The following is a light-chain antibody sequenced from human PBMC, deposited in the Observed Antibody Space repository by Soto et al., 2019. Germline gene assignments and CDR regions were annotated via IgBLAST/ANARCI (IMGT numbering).Light chain of an antibody. Sequence: EVVLTQSPATLSLSPVERATLSCRASENVRTFVDWYQQKPGQAPRLLMFGASNRTTGIPDRFSGSGSGTDFTLTISSLQSEDFAVYYCQQYNEWPPFTFGQGTRLEIK. V-gene: IGKV3-11*01. CDR3: QQYNEWPPFT. CDR2: GAS. J-gene: IGKJ5*01. CDR1: ENVRTF.